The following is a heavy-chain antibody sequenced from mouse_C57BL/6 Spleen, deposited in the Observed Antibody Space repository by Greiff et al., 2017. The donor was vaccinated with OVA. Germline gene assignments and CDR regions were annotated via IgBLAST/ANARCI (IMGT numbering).Heavy chain of an antibody. CDR3: ARRGSSYERYFDV. CDR2: FHPYNDDT. Sequence: VQLVESGAELMKPGASVKMSCKASGYTFTTYPIEWMKQNHGKSLEWIGNFHPYNDDTKYNEKFKGKATLTVEKSSSTVYLELSRLTSDDSAVYYCARRGSSYERYFDVWGTGTTVTVSS. D-gene: IGHD1-1*01. V-gene: IGHV1-47*01. CDR1: GYTFTTYP. J-gene: IGHJ1*03.